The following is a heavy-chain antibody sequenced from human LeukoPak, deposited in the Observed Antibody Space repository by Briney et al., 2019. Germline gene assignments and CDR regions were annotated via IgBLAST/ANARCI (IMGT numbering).Heavy chain of an antibody. CDR3: AKAQLRYFDWPDY. CDR1: GFTFSSYA. D-gene: IGHD3-9*01. J-gene: IGHJ4*02. V-gene: IGHV3-23*01. CDR2: ISGSGGST. Sequence: GGSLRLSCAASGFTFSSYAMSWVRQAPGKGLEWVSAISGSGGSTYYADSVKGWFTISRDNSKNTLYLQMNSLRAEDTAVYYCAKAQLRYFDWPDYWGQGTLVTVSS.